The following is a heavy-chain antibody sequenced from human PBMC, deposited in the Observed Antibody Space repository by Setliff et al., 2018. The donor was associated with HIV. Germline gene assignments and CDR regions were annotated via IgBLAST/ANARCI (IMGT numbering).Heavy chain of an antibody. V-gene: IGHV4-4*07. J-gene: IGHJ4*02. CDR2: IYTSGST. Sequence: PSETLSLTCTVSGGSISSYCWNWIRQSPGRGLEWIGRIYTSGSTNYNPSLKSRVTMSVDTSKNQFSLKLTSVTAADTAVYYCARLSGDYYYFDYWGQGALVTVSS. CDR1: GGSISSYC. D-gene: IGHD2-21*02. CDR3: ARLSGDYYYFDY.